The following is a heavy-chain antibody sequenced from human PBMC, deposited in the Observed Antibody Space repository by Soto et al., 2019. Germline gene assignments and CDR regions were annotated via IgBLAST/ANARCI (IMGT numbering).Heavy chain of an antibody. CDR2: ISAYDGNT. Sequence: GASVKVSCKAFGYTFTSYDISWVRQAPGQGLEWMGWISAYDGNTNYAQKVQGRVTMTTDTSTSTAYMELRSLRSDDTAVYYCARHNSQWPNWFDPWGQGTLLTVSS. D-gene: IGHD2-21*01. CDR3: ARHNSQWPNWFDP. J-gene: IGHJ5*02. V-gene: IGHV1-18*01. CDR1: GYTFTSYD.